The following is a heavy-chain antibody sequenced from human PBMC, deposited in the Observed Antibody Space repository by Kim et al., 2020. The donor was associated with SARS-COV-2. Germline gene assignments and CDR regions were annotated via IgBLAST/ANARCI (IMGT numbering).Heavy chain of an antibody. CDR2: IWYDGSNK. V-gene: IGHV3-33*06. D-gene: IGHD3-9*01. CDR1: GFTFSTYG. J-gene: IGHJ6*02. CDR3: AKDTSLRYFDWSPTYGMDD. Sequence: GGSLRLSCAASGFTFSTYGMHWVRQAPGKGLEWVAVIWYDGSNKYYADSVKGRFTISRDNSKNTLYLQMNSLRAEDTAVYYCAKDTSLRYFDWSPTYGMDDWGQGTTVTVSS.